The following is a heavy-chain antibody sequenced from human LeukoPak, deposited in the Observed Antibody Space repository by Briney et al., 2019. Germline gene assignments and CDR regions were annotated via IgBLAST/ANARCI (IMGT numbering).Heavy chain of an antibody. V-gene: IGHV4-4*07. J-gene: IGHJ5*02. CDR3: ARALELWFGEFPTNWFDP. Sequence: SETLSLACTVSGGSISSYYWSWIRQPAGKGLEWIGRIYTSGSTNYNPSLKSRVTMSVDTSKNQFSLKLSSVTAADTAVYYCARALELWFGEFPTNWFDPWGQGTLVTVSS. D-gene: IGHD3-10*01. CDR2: IYTSGST. CDR1: GGSISSYY.